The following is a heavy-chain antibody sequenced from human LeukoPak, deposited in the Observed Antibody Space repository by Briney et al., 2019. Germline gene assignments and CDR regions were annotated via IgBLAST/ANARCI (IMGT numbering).Heavy chain of an antibody. CDR3: ASWGFGELCAFDI. CDR2: IYYSGST. D-gene: IGHD3-10*01. CDR1: GGSISSGGYY. J-gene: IGHJ3*02. V-gene: IGHV4-30-4*01. Sequence: SETPSLTCAVSGGSISSGGYYWSWIRQPPGKGLEWIGYIYYSGSTYYNPSLKSRVTISVDTSKNQFSLKLSSVTAADTAVYYCASWGFGELCAFDIWGQGTMVTVSS.